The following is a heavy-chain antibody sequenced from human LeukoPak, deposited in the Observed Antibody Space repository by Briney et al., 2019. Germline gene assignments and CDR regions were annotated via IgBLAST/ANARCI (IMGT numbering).Heavy chain of an antibody. D-gene: IGHD3-10*01. V-gene: IGHV1-2*02. Sequence: GASVKVSCKASGYTFTGYYMHWVRQAPGQGLEWMGWINPNSGGTNYAQKFQGRVTMTRDTSISTAYMELSRLRSDDTAVYYCARGGDLYGTGDFFDYWGQGTLVTVSS. CDR1: GYTFTGYY. CDR2: INPNSGGT. CDR3: ARGGDLYGTGDFFDY. J-gene: IGHJ4*02.